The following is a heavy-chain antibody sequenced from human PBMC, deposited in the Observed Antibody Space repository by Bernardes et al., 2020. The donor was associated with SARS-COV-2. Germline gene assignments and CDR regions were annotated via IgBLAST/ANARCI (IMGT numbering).Heavy chain of an antibody. Sequence: GGTLSLSCAASGFTFSIGSMVWVRKGPGKGLEWVSYISSSSGTIYYADSVKGRFTISRDNAKNSLYLQMNSLRAEDAAVYYCARGRPPDIWGQGTMVTVSS. J-gene: IGHJ3*02. V-gene: IGHV3-48*04. CDR1: GFTFSIGS. CDR3: ARGRPPDI. CDR2: ISSSSGTI.